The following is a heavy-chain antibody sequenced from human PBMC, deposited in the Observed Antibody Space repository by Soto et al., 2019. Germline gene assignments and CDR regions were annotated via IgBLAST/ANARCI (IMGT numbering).Heavy chain of an antibody. CDR1: GGTFSSYA. V-gene: IGHV1-69*06. CDR3: ARPEAGGYCSSTSCYDVPADYYGMDV. Sequence: ASVKVSCKASGGTFSSYAISWVRQAPGQGLEWMGGIIPIFGTANYAQKFQGRVTITADKSTSTAYMELSSLRSEDTAVYYCARPEAGGYCSSTSCYDVPADYYGMDVWGQGTTVTVSS. D-gene: IGHD2-2*01. CDR2: IIPIFGTA. J-gene: IGHJ6*02.